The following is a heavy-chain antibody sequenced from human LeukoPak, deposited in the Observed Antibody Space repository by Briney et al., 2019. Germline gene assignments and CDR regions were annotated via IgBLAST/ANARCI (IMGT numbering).Heavy chain of an antibody. J-gene: IGHJ4*02. Sequence: GGSLRLSCAVSGFTFSRYTMHWVRQAPGKGLEWVTVISEDGTSKFYAESVKGRFTVSRGNSKNMLLLQMNSLRREDTAVYYCVSGDFRFWGQGTLVTVSS. D-gene: IGHD2-21*01. CDR3: VSGDFRF. CDR2: ISEDGTSK. V-gene: IGHV3-30*04. CDR1: GFTFSRYT.